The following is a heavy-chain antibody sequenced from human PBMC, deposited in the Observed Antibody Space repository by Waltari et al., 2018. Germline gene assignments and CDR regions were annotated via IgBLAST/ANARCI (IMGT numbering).Heavy chain of an antibody. CDR3: ARDRGRGLYLDS. D-gene: IGHD2-15*01. CDR1: GDSMGSRAF. CDR2: VHRSGRT. J-gene: IGHJ4*02. Sequence: QLQLQQSGPGLVKPSESLSLTCAVSGDSMGSRAFWSWVRQSPGKGLEWIGQVHRSGRTNYNPSLASRVTMSIDTSNNQFSLKVTSATAADTAIYYCARDRGRGLYLDSWGQGILVTVSP. V-gene: IGHV4-4*02.